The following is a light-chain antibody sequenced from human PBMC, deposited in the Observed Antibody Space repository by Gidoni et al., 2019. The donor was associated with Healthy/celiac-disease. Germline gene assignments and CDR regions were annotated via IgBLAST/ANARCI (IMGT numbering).Light chain of an antibody. CDR2: DAY. J-gene: IGKJ2*01. Sequence: EIALTESPATLSLSPGESATLSCRDSQSVSSYLAWYQQKPGQAPRLLIHDAYNRATGIPARFRGSGSGTDFTLTISSLEPENFAFYYCQQRRNWPAMYIFGQGTRLEIK. CDR1: QSVSSY. V-gene: IGKV3-11*01. CDR3: QQRRNWPAMYI.